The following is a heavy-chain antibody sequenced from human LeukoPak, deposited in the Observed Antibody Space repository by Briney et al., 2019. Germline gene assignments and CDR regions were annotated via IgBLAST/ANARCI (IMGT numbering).Heavy chain of an antibody. CDR2: ISGDGGST. Sequence: GGSLRLSCAAPGFIFAIHWVRHAPGTGLEWVSLISGDGGSTFYADSVRGRFTISRDNTRKSLSLQMSSLRSEDTALYYCARESETSGWYDYWGQGTLVTVSS. CDR1: GFIFA. D-gene: IGHD6-19*01. CDR3: ARESETSGWYDY. J-gene: IGHJ4*02. V-gene: IGHV3-43*02.